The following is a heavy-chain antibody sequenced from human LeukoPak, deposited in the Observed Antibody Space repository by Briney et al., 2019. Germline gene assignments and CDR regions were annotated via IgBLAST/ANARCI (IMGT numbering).Heavy chain of an antibody. V-gene: IGHV3-21*01. CDR2: ISSSSSYI. CDR3: AGYYYGSGSFFWNY. Sequence: GGSLRLSCTASGFTFSSYSMNWVRQAPGKGLEGVSSISSSSSYIYYADSVKGRFTISRDNAKNSLYLQMNSLRAEDTAVYYCAGYYYGSGSFFWNYWGQGTLVTVSS. D-gene: IGHD3-10*01. J-gene: IGHJ4*02. CDR1: GFTFSSYS.